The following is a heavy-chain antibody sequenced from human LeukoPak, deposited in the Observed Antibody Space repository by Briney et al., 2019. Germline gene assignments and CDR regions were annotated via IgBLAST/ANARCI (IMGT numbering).Heavy chain of an antibody. D-gene: IGHD2-2*01. CDR3: ARHVNAGFPSFAY. J-gene: IGHJ4*02. CDR1: GGSISSYY. Sequence: PSETLSLTCTVSGGSISSYYWTWIRQPAGKGLEWIGRILNGGSTNYNPSLKSRLTMSVDTSKNQFSLKLTSVTAADTAVYYCARHVNAGFPSFAYWGQGTLVTVSS. CDR2: ILNGGST. V-gene: IGHV4-4*07.